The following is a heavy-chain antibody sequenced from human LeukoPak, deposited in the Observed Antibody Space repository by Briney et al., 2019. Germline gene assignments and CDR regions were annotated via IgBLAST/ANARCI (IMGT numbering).Heavy chain of an antibody. V-gene: IGHV1-18*04. CDR2: VSADNGHT. J-gene: IGHJ5*02. D-gene: IGHD1-26*01. CDR1: GYTFTGYY. CDR3: ARLIPQKWELPGKWFDP. Sequence: RASVKVSCKASGYTFTGYYMHWVRQAPGQGLEWMGWVSADNGHTNYAQKFQGRVTMTTDTSTSTASMELRSLRSDDTAVYYCARLIPQKWELPGKWFDPWGQGTLVTVSS.